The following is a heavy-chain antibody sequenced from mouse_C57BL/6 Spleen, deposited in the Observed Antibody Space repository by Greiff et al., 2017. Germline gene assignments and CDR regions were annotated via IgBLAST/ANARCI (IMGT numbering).Heavy chain of an antibody. Sequence: VQLQQSGAELVRPGASVKLSCKASGYTFTDYYINWVKQRPGQGLEWIARIYPGSGNTYYNEKFKGKATLTAEKSSSTAYMQLSRLTSEDAAVYFSARSRQGDAMDYWGQGTSVTVSS. D-gene: IGHD3-2*01. CDR3: ARSRQGDAMDY. V-gene: IGHV1-76*01. CDR2: IYPGSGNT. CDR1: GYTFTDYY. J-gene: IGHJ4*01.